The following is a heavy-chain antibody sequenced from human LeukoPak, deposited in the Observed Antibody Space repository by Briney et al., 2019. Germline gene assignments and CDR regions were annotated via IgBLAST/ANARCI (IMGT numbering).Heavy chain of an antibody. D-gene: IGHD3-10*01. CDR2: INHSGST. J-gene: IGHJ5*02. CDR3: ARVGAYSYGSGSYYWFDP. Sequence: SETLSLTCAVYGGSFSGYYWSWIRQPPGKGLEWIGEINHSGSTNYNPSLKSRVTISVDTSKNQFSLKLSSVTAADTAVYYCARVGAYSYGSGSYYWFDPWGQGTLVTVSS. V-gene: IGHV4-34*01. CDR1: GGSFSGYY.